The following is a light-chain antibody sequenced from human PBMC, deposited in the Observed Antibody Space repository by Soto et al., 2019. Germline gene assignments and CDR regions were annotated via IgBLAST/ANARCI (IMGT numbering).Light chain of an antibody. CDR1: HTIMTY. J-gene: IGKJ5*01. CDR2: TAS. V-gene: IGKV1-39*01. Sequence: DIQMTQSPSSVSASVGDEVTITCRASHTIMTYLNWYQLKPGKPPRXMIYTASSLQSGVPSRFSGSGSGTDCTLTINGLQPEDFATYYCQQAASFPITFCQGTRLEIK. CDR3: QQAASFPIT.